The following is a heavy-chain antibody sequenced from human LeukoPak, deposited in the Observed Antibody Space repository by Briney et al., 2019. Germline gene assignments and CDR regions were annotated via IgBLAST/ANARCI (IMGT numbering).Heavy chain of an antibody. V-gene: IGHV4-59*01. CDR2: FHNSGTS. J-gene: IGHJ3*02. CDR1: DDSISDYY. Sequence: SETLSLTCTVSDDSISDYYRGWIRQPPGKGLEWIGYFHNSGTSTYNPSLKSRVTISIDTSKNQFSLKLSSVTAADTAVYYCARTHGYGGNSAAFDIWGQGTMVTVSS. CDR3: ARTHGYGGNSAAFDI. D-gene: IGHD4-23*01.